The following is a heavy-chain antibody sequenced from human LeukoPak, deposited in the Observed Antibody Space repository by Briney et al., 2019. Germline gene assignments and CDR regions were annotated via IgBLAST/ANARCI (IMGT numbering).Heavy chain of an antibody. Sequence: PSETLSLTCSVSGGSIRGYYWSWIRQPPPKGLHWIGYIHSNGRTNSNPSLKSRVTISVDTFKSQFSLNLISVTAADTAVYYCARYYCPNGVCQGFDYWGQGTLVTVSS. CDR1: GGSIRGYY. CDR2: IHSNGRT. CDR3: ARYYCPNGVCQGFDY. V-gene: IGHV4-59*01. J-gene: IGHJ4*02. D-gene: IGHD2-8*01.